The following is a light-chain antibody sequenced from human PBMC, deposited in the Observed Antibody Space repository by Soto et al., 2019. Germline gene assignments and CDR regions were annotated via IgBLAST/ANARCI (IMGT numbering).Light chain of an antibody. J-gene: IGKJ1*01. CDR2: DAS. Sequence: DIQMTQYPSTLSASVGDRVTITCMASQSISSWLAWYQQKPGKAPKLLIYDASSLESGVTSRFSGSGSGTEFTLTISSLQPDDFATYYCQQYNSYSWTVGQGTKVDIK. CDR3: QQYNSYSWT. V-gene: IGKV1-5*01. CDR1: QSISSW.